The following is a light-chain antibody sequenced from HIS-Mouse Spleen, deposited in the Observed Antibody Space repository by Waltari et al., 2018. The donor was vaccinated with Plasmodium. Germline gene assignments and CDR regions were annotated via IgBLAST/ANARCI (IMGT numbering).Light chain of an antibody. J-gene: IGLJ2*01. Sequence: PGQRVTISCSGSSSNIGSNTVNWYQQLPGTAPQLLIYSNNQRPSGVPDRFSGPKSGTSASLAISGLQSEDEADYYCAAWDDSLNGPVFGGGTKLTVL. CDR1: SSNIGSNT. CDR3: AAWDDSLNGPV. V-gene: IGLV1-44*01. CDR2: SNN.